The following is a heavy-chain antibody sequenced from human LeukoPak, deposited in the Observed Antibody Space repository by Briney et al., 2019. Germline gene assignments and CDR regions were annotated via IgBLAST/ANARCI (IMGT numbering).Heavy chain of an antibody. Sequence: SETLSLTCAVSGGSISSTGYCWAWVRQPPGKGLEWIGTIYYSGSTYHNTSLKSRITMSVDTSRNQFSLKLSSVDAADTAVYYCAKAGVRYFDSSGLYAFDFWGQGTTVTVSS. CDR3: AKAGVRYFDSSGLYAFDF. CDR1: GGSISSTGYC. J-gene: IGHJ3*01. V-gene: IGHV4-39*01. D-gene: IGHD3-22*01. CDR2: IYYSGST.